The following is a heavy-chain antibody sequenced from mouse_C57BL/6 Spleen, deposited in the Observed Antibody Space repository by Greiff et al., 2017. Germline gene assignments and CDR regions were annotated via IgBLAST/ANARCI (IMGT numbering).Heavy chain of an antibody. Sequence: EVKLVESGEGLVKPGGSLKLSCAASGFTFSSYAMSWVRQTPEKRLEWVAYISSGGDYIYYADTVKGRFTISRDNARNTLYLQLSSLKSEDTAMYYCTRERAYWDYWYFHVWGTGTTVTVSS. V-gene: IGHV5-9-1*02. CDR3: TRERAYWDYWYFHV. CDR2: ISSGGDYI. J-gene: IGHJ1*03. D-gene: IGHD4-1*01. CDR1: GFTFSSYA.